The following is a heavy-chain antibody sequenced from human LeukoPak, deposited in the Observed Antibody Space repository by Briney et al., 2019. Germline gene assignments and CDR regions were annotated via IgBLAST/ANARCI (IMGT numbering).Heavy chain of an antibody. J-gene: IGHJ3*02. CDR2: INPSGGST. CDR3: AGHWGSNDAFDI. CDR1: GYTFTSYY. Sequence: ASVKVSCKASGYTFTSYYMHWVRQAPGQGLEWMGIINPSGGSTSYAQKFQGRVTMTRDTSISTAYMEMSRLRSDDTAVYYCAGHWGSNDAFDIWGQGTMVTVSS. D-gene: IGHD7-27*01. V-gene: IGHV1-46*01.